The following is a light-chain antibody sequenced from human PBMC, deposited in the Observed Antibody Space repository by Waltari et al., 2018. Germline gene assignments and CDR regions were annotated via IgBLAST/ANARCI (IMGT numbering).Light chain of an antibody. V-gene: IGLV8-61*01. Sequence: QTVVTQEPSFSVSPGGTVTLTCGLSSGSVSTGNYPSWYQQTPGQAPPTPRYRTNTRSSGVPVLFSGSILWNIAALTSTGAQAEDESDYYCVLYMGSGMAWVFCGGTKLTVL. CDR1: SGSVSTGNY. CDR2: RTN. J-gene: IGLJ3*02. CDR3: VLYMGSGMAWV.